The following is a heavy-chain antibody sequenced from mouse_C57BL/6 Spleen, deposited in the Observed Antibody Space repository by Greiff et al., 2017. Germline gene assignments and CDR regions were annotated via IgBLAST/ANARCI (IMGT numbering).Heavy chain of an antibody. CDR1: GYTFTSYW. J-gene: IGHJ2*01. D-gene: IGHD1-1*01. V-gene: IGHV1-61*01. Sequence: VQLQQPGAELVRPGSSVKLSCKASGYTFTSYWMAWVKQRPGKGLEWIGNIYPSDSETHYNQKFKDKATLTVDKSSSTAYIQLSSLTSEDSAVYYCARGVVAFDYWGQGTTLTVSS. CDR2: IYPSDSET. CDR3: ARGVVAFDY.